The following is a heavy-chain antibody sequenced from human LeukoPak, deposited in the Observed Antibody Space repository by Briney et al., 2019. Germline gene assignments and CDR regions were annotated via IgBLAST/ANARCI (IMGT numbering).Heavy chain of an antibody. V-gene: IGHV4-59*12. D-gene: IGHD1-7*01. CDR2: IYYSGST. Sequence: SETLSLTCTVSGGSISSYYWSWIRQPPGKGLEWIGYIYYSGSTNYNPSLKSRVTISVDTSKNQFSLQLNSVTPEDTAVYYCAREGSPELHNENPDAFDIWGQGTMVTVSS. J-gene: IGHJ3*02. CDR3: AREGSPELHNENPDAFDI. CDR1: GGSISSYY.